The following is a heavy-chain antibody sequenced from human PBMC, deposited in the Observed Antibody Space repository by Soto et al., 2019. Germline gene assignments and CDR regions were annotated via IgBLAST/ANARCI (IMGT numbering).Heavy chain of an antibody. CDR2: IIPIFGTA. D-gene: IGHD3-22*01. CDR3: ATSTSDSSVKLGYNWFDP. J-gene: IGHJ5*02. Sequence: GASVKVSCKASGGTFSSYAISWVRQAPGQGLEWMGGIIPIFGTANYAQKFQGRVTITADESTSTAYMELSSLRSEDTAVYYCATSTSDSSVKLGYNWFDPWGQGTLVTVSS. CDR1: GGTFSSYA. V-gene: IGHV1-69*13.